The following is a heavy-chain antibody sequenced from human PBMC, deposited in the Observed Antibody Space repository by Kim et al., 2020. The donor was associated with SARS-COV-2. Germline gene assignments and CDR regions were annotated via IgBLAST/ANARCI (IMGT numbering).Heavy chain of an antibody. CDR1: GFTFGDYA. Sequence: GGSLRLSCTASGFTFGDYAMSWFRQAPGKGLEWVGFIRSKAYGGTTEYAASVKGRFTISRDDSKSIAYLQMNSLKTEDTAVYYCTRRPGGCSSTSCPFDYWGQGTLVTVSS. V-gene: IGHV3-49*03. CDR3: TRRPGGCSSTSCPFDY. CDR2: IRSKAYGGTT. J-gene: IGHJ4*02. D-gene: IGHD2-2*01.